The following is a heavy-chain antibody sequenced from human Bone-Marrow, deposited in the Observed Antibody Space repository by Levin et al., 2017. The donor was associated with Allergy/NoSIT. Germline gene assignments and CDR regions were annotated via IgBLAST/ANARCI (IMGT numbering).Heavy chain of an antibody. D-gene: IGHD2-2*01. V-gene: IGHV7-4-1*02. CDR3: ARDFLGYCSSTSCRHLGIGAVFDY. Sequence: ASVKVSCKASGYTFTSYAMNWVRQAPGQGLEWMGWINTNTGNPTYAQGFTGRFVFSLDTSVSTAYLQISSLKAEDTAVYYCARDFLGYCSSTSCRHLGIGAVFDYWGQGTLVTVSS. CDR2: INTNTGNP. J-gene: IGHJ4*02. CDR1: GYTFTSYA.